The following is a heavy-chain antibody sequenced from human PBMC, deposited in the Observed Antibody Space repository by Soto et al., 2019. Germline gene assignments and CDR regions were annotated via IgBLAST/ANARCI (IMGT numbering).Heavy chain of an antibody. D-gene: IGHD6-13*01. CDR3: AKGEADYYYYMDV. V-gene: IGHV3-23*01. J-gene: IGHJ6*03. Sequence: EVQLLESGGTLEQPGESLRLSCTASGFRFSNYAMSWVRQAPGKGLEWVSGISGRGSSPYYADSVKGRFTISRDNSKNTLYLQMNSLRAEDTAVYYCAKGEADYYYYMDVWGKGTTITVSS. CDR1: GFRFSNYA. CDR2: ISGRGSSP.